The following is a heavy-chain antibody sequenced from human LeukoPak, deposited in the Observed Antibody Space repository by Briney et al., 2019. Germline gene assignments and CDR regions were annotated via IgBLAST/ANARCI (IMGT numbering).Heavy chain of an antibody. CDR3: ARDRIVVVVARDADAFDI. D-gene: IGHD2-15*01. J-gene: IGHJ3*02. V-gene: IGHV1-18*01. CDR1: GYTFTSYG. CDR2: ISAYNGNT. Sequence: ASVKVSCKASGYTFTSYGISWVRQAPGQGLEWMGWISAYNGNTNYAQKLQGRVTMTTDTSTSTAYMELRSLRSDDTAVYYCARDRIVVVVARDADAFDIWGQGTMVTVSS.